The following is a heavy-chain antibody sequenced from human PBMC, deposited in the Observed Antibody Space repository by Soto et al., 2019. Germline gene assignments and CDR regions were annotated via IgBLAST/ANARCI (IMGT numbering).Heavy chain of an antibody. CDR3: GRTSVVPGYYFDY. J-gene: IGHJ4*02. CDR2: IDPVGSQV. CDR1: GLSFSISW. D-gene: IGHD2-15*01. V-gene: IGHV3-7*01. Sequence: GGSLRLSCEVSGLSFSISWMSWFRQAPGKGLEWVADIDPVGSQVLYVASVMGRFTVSRDNAKKSLFLQMNSLRVEDTAVYYCGRTSVVPGYYFDYWGQGTLVTVSS.